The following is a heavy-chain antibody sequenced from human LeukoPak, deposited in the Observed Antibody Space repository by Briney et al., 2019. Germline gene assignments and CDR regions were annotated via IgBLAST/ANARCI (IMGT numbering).Heavy chain of an antibody. CDR2: IRYDGSNK. D-gene: IGHD3-22*01. CDR1: GFTVSSNY. CDR3: AKDKSTYYSTNWFDP. V-gene: IGHV3-30*02. Sequence: GGSLRLSCAASGFTVSSNYMSWVRQAPGKGLEWVAFIRYDGSNKYYADSVKGRFTISRDNSKNTLYLQMNSLRAEDTAVYYCAKDKSTYYSTNWFDPWGQGTLVTVSS. J-gene: IGHJ5*02.